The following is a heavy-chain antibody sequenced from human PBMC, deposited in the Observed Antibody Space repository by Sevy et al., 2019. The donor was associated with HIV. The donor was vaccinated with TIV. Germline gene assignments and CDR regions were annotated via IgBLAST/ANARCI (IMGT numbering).Heavy chain of an antibody. Sequence: SETLSLTCTVSGGSISSGAYYWSWIRQHPGKGLEWIGYIYYSGSTYYNPSLKSRVTISVDTSKNQFSLKLSSVTAADTAVYYCARLITMVRGVSLHYGMDVWGQGTTVTVSS. CDR3: ARLITMVRGVSLHYGMDV. V-gene: IGHV4-31*03. CDR1: GGSISSGAYY. J-gene: IGHJ6*02. D-gene: IGHD3-10*01. CDR2: IYYSGST.